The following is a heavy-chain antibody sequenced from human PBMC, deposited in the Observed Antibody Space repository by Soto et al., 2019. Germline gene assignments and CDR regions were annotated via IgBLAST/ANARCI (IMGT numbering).Heavy chain of an antibody. CDR1: GFSLSNAGLG. CDR2: IFSNDEK. D-gene: IGHD6-13*01. CDR3: ASTYSSSWYWFAP. J-gene: IGHJ5*02. V-gene: IGHV2-26*04. Sequence: QVTVKESGPVLVKPTETLTLTCTVSGFSLSNAGLGVSWIRQPPGKALEWLAHIFSNDEKSYSTSLKSRLTTSKDTSKSQVVLIMTNMDPVDTATYYCASTYSSSWYWFAPWGQGTLVTVSS.